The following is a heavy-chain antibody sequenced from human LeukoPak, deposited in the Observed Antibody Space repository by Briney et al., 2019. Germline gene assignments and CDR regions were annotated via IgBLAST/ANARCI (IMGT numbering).Heavy chain of an antibody. CDR2: IWYDGSKK. CDR3: AKGYDFWSGYYTDY. V-gene: IGHV3-33*06. D-gene: IGHD3-3*01. J-gene: IGHJ4*02. CDR1: GFTFSGYG. Sequence: GGSLRLSCAASGFTFSGYGMYWVRQAPGKGLEWVAVIWYDGSKKYYADSVKGRFTISRDNSKNTLYLQMNSLRAEDTAVYYCAKGYDFWSGYYTDYWGQGTLVTVSS.